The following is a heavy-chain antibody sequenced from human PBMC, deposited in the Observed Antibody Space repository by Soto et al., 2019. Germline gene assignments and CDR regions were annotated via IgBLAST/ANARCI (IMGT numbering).Heavy chain of an antibody. CDR3: ATAEVDY. J-gene: IGHJ4*02. V-gene: IGHV3-74*03. Sequence: GGSLRLSCAASGFTFGDYWMHWVRQPPGKGPEWVSRMTGDGRTTQYADSVKGRFTASRVNAKSTLYLQMNSLRAEDTAVYYCATAEVDYWGPGTLVTVSS. CDR2: MTGDGRTT. CDR1: GFTFGDYW.